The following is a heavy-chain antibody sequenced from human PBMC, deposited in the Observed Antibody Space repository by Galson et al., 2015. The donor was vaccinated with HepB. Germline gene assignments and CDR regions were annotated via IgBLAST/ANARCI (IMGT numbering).Heavy chain of an antibody. Sequence: SVKVSCKASGYTFTSNGISWVRQAPGQGLEWMGWISTNSGNTKYAQKLQGRVTLTADTSTRTAYMELGRLRSDDTARYYFARDRSHSFVDWGQGTWVTVSS. D-gene: IGHD6-6*01. J-gene: IGHJ4*02. CDR2: ISTNSGNT. V-gene: IGHV1-18*04. CDR1: GYTFTSNG. CDR3: ARDRSHSFVD.